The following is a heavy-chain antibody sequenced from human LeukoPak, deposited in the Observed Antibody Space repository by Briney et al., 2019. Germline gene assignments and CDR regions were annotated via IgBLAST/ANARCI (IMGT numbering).Heavy chain of an antibody. CDR2: IASDGSST. CDR1: GFTFSSYW. V-gene: IGHV3-74*01. J-gene: IGHJ6*02. Sequence: QTGGSLRLSCAASGFTFSSYWMNWVRQAPGKGLVWVSRIASDGSSTTYADSVKGRFSISRDNAKNTLYLQMNSLRAEDTAVYYCAKSPGRHYYYYGMDVWGQGTTVTVSS. CDR3: AKSPGRHYYYYGMDV.